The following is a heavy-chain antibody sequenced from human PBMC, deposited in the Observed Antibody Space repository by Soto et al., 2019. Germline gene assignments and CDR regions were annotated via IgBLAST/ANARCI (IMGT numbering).Heavy chain of an antibody. CDR2: IIPIFGTA. D-gene: IGHD3-10*01. Sequence: SVKVSCKASGGTFSSYAISWVRQAPGQGLEWMGGIIPIFGTANYAQKFQGRVTITADESTSTAYMELSSLRSEDTAVYYCASMVRGVILVPTTGDSWGQGTLVTVSS. CDR3: ASMVRGVILVPTTGDS. V-gene: IGHV1-69*13. J-gene: IGHJ4*02. CDR1: GGTFSSYA.